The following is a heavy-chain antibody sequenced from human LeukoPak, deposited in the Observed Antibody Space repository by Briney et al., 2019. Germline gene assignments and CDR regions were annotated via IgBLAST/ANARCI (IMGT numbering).Heavy chain of an antibody. D-gene: IGHD2-2*01. V-gene: IGHV1-2*02. J-gene: IGHJ6*03. Sequence: ASVKVSCKASGYTFTGYYMHWVRQAPGQGLEWMGWINPNSGGTNYAQKFQGRVYMPRDTSISTVYMELSRLRSYDTAVYYCARAMRYCSSTSCYPPYSYYYMDVWGKGTTVTVSS. CDR3: ARAMRYCSSTSCYPPYSYYYMDV. CDR2: INPNSGGT. CDR1: GYTFTGYY.